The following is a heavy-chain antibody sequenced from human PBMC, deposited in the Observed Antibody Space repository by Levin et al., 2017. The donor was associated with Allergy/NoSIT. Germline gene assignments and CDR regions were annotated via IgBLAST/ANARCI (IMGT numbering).Heavy chain of an antibody. CDR3: TSPYGDDAFDI. J-gene: IGHJ3*02. D-gene: IGHD3-10*01. V-gene: IGHV3-73*01. Sequence: GESLKISCAASGFTFSGSAMHWVRQASGKGLEWVGRIRSKANSYATAYAASVKGRFTISRDDSKNTAYLQMNSLKTEDTAVYYCTSPYGDDAFDIWGQGTMVTVSS. CDR2: IRSKANSYAT. CDR1: GFTFSGSA.